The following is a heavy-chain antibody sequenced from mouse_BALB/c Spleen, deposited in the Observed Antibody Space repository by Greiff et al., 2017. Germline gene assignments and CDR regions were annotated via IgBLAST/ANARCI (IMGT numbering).Heavy chain of an antibody. CDR1: GFTFSSFG. J-gene: IGHJ4*01. V-gene: IGHV5-17*02. Sequence: EVQRVESGGGLVQPGGSRKLSCAASGFTFSSFGMHWVRQAPEKGLEWVAYISSGSSTIYYADTVKGRFTISRDNPKNTLFLQMTSLRSEDTAMYYCARSRYYYAMDYWGQGTSVTVSS. CDR3: ARSRYYYAMDY. CDR2: ISSGSSTI.